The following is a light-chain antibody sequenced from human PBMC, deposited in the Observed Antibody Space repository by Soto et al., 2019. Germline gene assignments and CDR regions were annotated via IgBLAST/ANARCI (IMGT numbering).Light chain of an antibody. V-gene: IGLV1-44*01. CDR1: SSDVGGYDY. CDR2: NNN. J-gene: IGLJ1*01. Sequence: QSVLTQPPSASGSPGQSVTISCTGTSSDVGGYDYVSWYQQLPGTAPKLLIYNNNQWPSGVPDRFSGSKSGTSASLAISGLQSEDEADYYCAAWDVTLNGLYVFGTGTKVTVL. CDR3: AAWDVTLNGLYV.